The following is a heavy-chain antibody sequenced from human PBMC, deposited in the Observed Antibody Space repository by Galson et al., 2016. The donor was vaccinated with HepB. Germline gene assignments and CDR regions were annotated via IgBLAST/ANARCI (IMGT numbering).Heavy chain of an antibody. CDR3: SRVVGLDYDFWSGYPDFDS. D-gene: IGHD3-3*01. CDR2: IRSNSYGGTT. V-gene: IGHV3-49*03. Sequence: SLRLSCAGSGFTFDNYAMSWFRQAPGKGLDWVGFIRSNSYGGTTEYAASVKGSFTISRDDSQSIVYLQMNSLKTEDTAVYYCSRVVGLDYDFWSGYPDFDSWGQGALVTVSS. CDR1: GFTFDNYA. J-gene: IGHJ4*02.